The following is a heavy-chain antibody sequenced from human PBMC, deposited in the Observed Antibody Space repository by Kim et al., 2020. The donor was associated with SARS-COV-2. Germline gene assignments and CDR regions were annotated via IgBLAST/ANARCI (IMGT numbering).Heavy chain of an antibody. V-gene: IGHV3-23*01. J-gene: IGHJ1*01. CDR3: AKDLGSSSPTYFQH. Sequence: ADSVQGRFTISSDNSKNTLYLQMNSLRAADTAVYYCAKDLGSSSPTYFQHWGQGTLVTVSS. D-gene: IGHD6-13*01.